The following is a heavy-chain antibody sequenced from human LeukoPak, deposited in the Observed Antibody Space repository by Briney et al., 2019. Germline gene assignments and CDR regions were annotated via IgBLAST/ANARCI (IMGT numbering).Heavy chain of an antibody. Sequence: PGGSLSLSCAASGFTFSSYAMSWVRQAPGKGLEWVSAISGSGGSTYYADSVKGRFTISRDNSKNTLYLQMNSLRAEDTAVYYCAKDCIGERGWYYFDYWGQGTLVTVSS. CDR2: ISGSGGST. CDR3: AKDCIGERGWYYFDY. V-gene: IGHV3-23*01. J-gene: IGHJ4*02. D-gene: IGHD6-19*01. CDR1: GFTFSSYA.